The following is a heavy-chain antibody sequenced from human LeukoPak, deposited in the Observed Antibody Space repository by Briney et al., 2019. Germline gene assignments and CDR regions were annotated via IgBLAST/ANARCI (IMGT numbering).Heavy chain of an antibody. CDR3: AKDFYDSSGSRYDY. J-gene: IGHJ4*02. CDR2: IDGGGGRT. V-gene: IGHV3-23*01. D-gene: IGHD3-22*01. Sequence: PGGSLRLSCTASGFAFSGYAMSWVRQAPGVGLEWVSAIDGGGGRTWHADSVRGRFTISRDNSKNTLFMQMNSLGAEDTAVYYCAKDFYDSSGSRYDYWGQGTLVTVSS. CDR1: GFAFSGYA.